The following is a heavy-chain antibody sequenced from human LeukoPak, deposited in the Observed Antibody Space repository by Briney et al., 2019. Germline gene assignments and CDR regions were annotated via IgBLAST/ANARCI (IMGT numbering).Heavy chain of an antibody. D-gene: IGHD3-3*01. V-gene: IGHV4-61*02. J-gene: IGHJ6*03. CDR3: ARTYYDFWSGQRFFYYYMDV. CDR2: IYTSGST. CDR1: GGSISSGSYY. Sequence: SETLSLTCTVSGGSISSGSYYWSWIRQPAGKGLEWIGRIYTSGSTNYNPSLKSRATISVDTSKNQFSLKLSSVTAADTAVYYCARTYYDFWSGQRFFYYYMDVWGKGTTVTVSS.